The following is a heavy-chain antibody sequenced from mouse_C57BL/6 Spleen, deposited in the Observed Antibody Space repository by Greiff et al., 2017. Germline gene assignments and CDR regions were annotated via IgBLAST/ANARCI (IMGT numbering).Heavy chain of an antibody. CDR2: ISSGSSTI. V-gene: IGHV5-17*01. D-gene: IGHD2-3*01. CDR1: GFTFSDYG. J-gene: IGHJ1*03. Sequence: EVKLQESGGGLVKPGGSLKLSCAASGFTFSDYGMHWVRQAPEKGLEWVAYISSGSSTIYYADTVKGRFTISRDNAKNTLFLQMTSLRSEDTDMYYCARWLLRDFDVWGTGTTVTVAS. CDR3: ARWLLRDFDV.